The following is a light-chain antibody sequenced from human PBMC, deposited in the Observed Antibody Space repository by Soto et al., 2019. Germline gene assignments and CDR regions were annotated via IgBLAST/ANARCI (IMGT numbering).Light chain of an antibody. CDR1: SSNIGSNY. J-gene: IGLJ2*01. CDR2: SNN. V-gene: IGLV1-47*02. CDR3: ATWDDSLSGHVI. Sequence: QSVLTQPPSASGTPGQRVTISCSGSSSNIGSNYVYWYQQLPGTAPKLLIYSNNQRPSGVPDRFSGSKSGTSVSLAISGLRSEDEADYYCATWDDSLSGHVIFGGGTKVTVL.